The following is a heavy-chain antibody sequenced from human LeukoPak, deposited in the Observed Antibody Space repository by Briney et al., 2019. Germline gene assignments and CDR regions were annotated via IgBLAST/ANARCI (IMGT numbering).Heavy chain of an antibody. CDR3: ARLAWFGDSTGFDY. D-gene: IGHD3-10*01. Sequence: GGSLRLSCAASGSTFSSYWMSWVRQAPGKGLEWVANIRQDGSEIYYVDSVKGRFTSSRDNAKSSLYLQMNNLRAEDTAVYYCARLAWFGDSTGFDYWGQGALVTVSS. J-gene: IGHJ4*02. V-gene: IGHV3-7*03. CDR1: GSTFSSYW. CDR2: IRQDGSEI.